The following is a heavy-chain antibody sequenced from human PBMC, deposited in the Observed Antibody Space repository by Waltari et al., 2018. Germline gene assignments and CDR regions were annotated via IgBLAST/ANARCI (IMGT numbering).Heavy chain of an antibody. CDR3: AGDCAIGLFFDY. J-gene: IGHJ4*02. V-gene: IGHV4-4*02. Sequence: QVQLQESGQGLVKPSGTLSLTCAVSGDSISGNYWWSWVRQSPEKGLEWIGQVHHSGKTHYNPSLQSRVPISVDKPKNQFSLNLNSVTAADTAIYYCAGDCAIGLFFDYWGRGTLVTVSS. CDR1: GDSISGNYW. CDR2: VHHSGKT. D-gene: IGHD2-2*01.